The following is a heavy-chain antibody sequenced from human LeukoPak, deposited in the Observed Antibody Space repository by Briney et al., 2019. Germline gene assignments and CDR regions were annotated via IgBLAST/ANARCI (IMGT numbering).Heavy chain of an antibody. Sequence: NPSETLSLTCAVYGGSFSGYYWSWIRQPPGKGLEWIGEINHSGSTNYNPSLKSRVTISVDTSKNQFSLKLSSVTAADTAVYYCARGLRSPAYSSSWYLWRGGIRNYYFDYWGQGTLVTVSS. CDR1: GGSFSGYY. CDR2: INHSGST. CDR3: ARGLRSPAYSSSWYLWRGGIRNYYFDY. V-gene: IGHV4-34*01. J-gene: IGHJ4*02. D-gene: IGHD6-13*01.